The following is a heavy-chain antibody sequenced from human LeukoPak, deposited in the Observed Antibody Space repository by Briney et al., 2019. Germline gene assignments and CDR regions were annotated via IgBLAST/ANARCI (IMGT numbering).Heavy chain of an antibody. CDR1: GYIFTDYY. Sequence: GASAKVSCKTSGYIFTDYYIHWVRQARGQGLEWMAWINPNSGGTYFAQKFEARVTLTRDTSTDTAYMEMRGLTSDDTAVYYCAKSQYSFASGATRPLFDYWGQGTQVTVSS. CDR2: INPNSGGT. V-gene: IGHV1-2*02. J-gene: IGHJ4*02. CDR3: AKSQYSFASGATRPLFDY. D-gene: IGHD1-26*01.